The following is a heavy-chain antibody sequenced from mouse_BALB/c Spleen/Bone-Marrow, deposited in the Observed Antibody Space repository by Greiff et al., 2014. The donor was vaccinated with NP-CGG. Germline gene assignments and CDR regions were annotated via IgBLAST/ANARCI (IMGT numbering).Heavy chain of an antibody. Sequence: VQGVESGPGLVAPSQSLSITCTVSGFSLTSYGVHWVRQPPGKGLEWLGVIWAGGSTNYNSALMSRLSISKDNSKSQVFLKMNSLRTDDTAIYYCARITTATGAMDYWGQGTSLTVSS. CDR1: GFSLTSYG. J-gene: IGHJ4*01. CDR2: IWAGGST. V-gene: IGHV2-9*02. CDR3: ARITTATGAMDY. D-gene: IGHD1-2*01.